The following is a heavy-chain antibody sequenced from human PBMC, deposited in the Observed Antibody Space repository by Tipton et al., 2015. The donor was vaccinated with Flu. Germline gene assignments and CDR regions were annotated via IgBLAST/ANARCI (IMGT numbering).Heavy chain of an antibody. CDR1: GFTFSDYY. CDR2: ISSSGTTI. CDR3: ARGYDILTDGGGYFDY. D-gene: IGHD3-9*01. V-gene: IGHV3-11*04. J-gene: IGHJ4*02. Sequence: SLRLSCAASGFTFSDYYMSWIRQLPGKGLEWVSHISSSGTTINYADSVKGRFTISRDNAKNTLYLQMNSLRAEDTAVYYCARGYDILTDGGGYFDYWGQGTLVTVSS.